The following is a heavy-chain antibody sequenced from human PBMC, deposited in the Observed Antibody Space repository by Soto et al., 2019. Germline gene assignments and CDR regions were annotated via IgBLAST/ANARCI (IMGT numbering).Heavy chain of an antibody. J-gene: IGHJ4*02. D-gene: IGHD3-3*01. Sequence: GGSLRLSCAASGFTFSSYAMHWVRQAPGKGLEWVAVISYDGSNKYYADSVKGRFTISRDNSKNTLYLQMNSLRAEDTAVYYCARDLPSGQEWLLFLGVQDPFDYWGQGTLVTVSS. CDR2: ISYDGSNK. CDR3: ARDLPSGQEWLLFLGVQDPFDY. CDR1: GFTFSSYA. V-gene: IGHV3-30-3*01.